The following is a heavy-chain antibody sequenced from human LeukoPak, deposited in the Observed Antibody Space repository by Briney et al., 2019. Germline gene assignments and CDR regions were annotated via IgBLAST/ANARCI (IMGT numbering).Heavy chain of an antibody. D-gene: IGHD6-19*01. V-gene: IGHV3-23*01. J-gene: IGHJ4*02. Sequence: PGGSLRLSCAASGFTFSSYAMSWVRQAPGKGLEWVSAISGSGGSTCYADSVKGRFTISRDNSKNTLYLQMNSLRAEDTAAYYCAKVPGQWLVTEPFDYWGQGTLVTVSS. CDR1: GFTFSSYA. CDR3: AKVPGQWLVTEPFDY. CDR2: ISGSGGST.